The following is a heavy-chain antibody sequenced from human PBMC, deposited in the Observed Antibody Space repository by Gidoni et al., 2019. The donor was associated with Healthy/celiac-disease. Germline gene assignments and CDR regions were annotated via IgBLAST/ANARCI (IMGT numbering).Heavy chain of an antibody. CDR1: GFTCSSYW. CDR2: INSDGSST. D-gene: IGHD3-10*01. CDR3: ARDWDGSGSYNAFDI. Sequence: EVQLVESGGGLVQPGGYLRLSCADSGFTCSSYWMHWVRQAPGKGLVWVSRINSDGSSTSYADSVKGRFTISIDNAKNTLYLQMNSLRAEDTAVYYCARDWDGSGSYNAFDIWGQGTMVTVSS. J-gene: IGHJ3*02. V-gene: IGHV3-74*01.